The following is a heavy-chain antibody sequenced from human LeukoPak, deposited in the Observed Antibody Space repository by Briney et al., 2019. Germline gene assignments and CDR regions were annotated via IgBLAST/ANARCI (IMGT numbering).Heavy chain of an antibody. V-gene: IGHV3-23*01. CDR1: GFTFSSYA. J-gene: IGHJ4*02. CDR2: ISGGGGIT. CDR3: AKHRENRNAGCDY. Sequence: GGSLRLSCAASGFTFSSYAMSWVRQAPGKGLEWVSPISGGGGITYYADSVKGRFTISRDNSKNTLYLQMNSLRAEDTAVYYCAKHRENRNAGCDYWGQGTLVTVSS. D-gene: IGHD1-14*01.